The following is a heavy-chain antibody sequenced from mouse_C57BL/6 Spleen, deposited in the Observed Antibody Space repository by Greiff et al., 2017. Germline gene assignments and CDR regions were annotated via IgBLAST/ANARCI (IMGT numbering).Heavy chain of an antibody. CDR2: INPSSGYT. D-gene: IGHD3-2*02. J-gene: IGHJ4*01. CDR3: ARDVSGYFFAMDY. CDR1: GYTFTSYW. V-gene: IGHV1-7*01. Sequence: VKLQESGAELAKPGASVKLSCKASGYTFTSYWMHWVKQRPGQGLEWIGYINPSSGYTKYNQKFKDKATLTAYKSSSTAYMQLSSLTYEDSAVYYSARDVSGYFFAMDYWGQGTSVTVSS.